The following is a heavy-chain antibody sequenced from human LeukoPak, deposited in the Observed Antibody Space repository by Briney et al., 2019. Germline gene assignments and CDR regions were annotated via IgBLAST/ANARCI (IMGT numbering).Heavy chain of an antibody. J-gene: IGHJ4*02. V-gene: IGHV4-34*01. CDR3: ARGIFGGSFYLDY. CDR2: INHSGST. Sequence: PSETLSLTCAVYGGSFSGYYWSWIRRPPGKGLEWIGEINHSGSTNYNPSLKSRVTISVDTSKNQFSLKLSSVTAADTAVYYCARGIFGGSFYLDYWGQGTLVTVSS. D-gene: IGHD3-3*01. CDR1: GGSFSGYY.